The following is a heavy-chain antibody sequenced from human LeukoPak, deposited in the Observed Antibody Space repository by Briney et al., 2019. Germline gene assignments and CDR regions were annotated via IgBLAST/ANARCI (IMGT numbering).Heavy chain of an antibody. V-gene: IGHV1-18*01. J-gene: IGHJ4*02. D-gene: IGHD1-26*01. CDR1: GGTFSSYA. Sequence: ASVKVSCKASGGTFSSYAISWVRQAPGQGLEWMGWISAYNGNTNYAQKLQGRVTMTTDTSTSTAYMELRSLRSDDTAVYYCARDSSGSYLGDYWGQGTLVTVSS. CDR2: ISAYNGNT. CDR3: ARDSSGSYLGDY.